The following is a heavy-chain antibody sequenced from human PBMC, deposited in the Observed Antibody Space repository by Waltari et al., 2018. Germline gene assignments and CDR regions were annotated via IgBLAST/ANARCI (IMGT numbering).Heavy chain of an antibody. V-gene: IGHV4-39*01. D-gene: IGHD6-19*01. J-gene: IGHJ3*02. CDR2: IYCRGST. CDR1: VGSISSNSYY. Sequence: QLQLQESGPGLVKPSETLSLTCSVSVGSISSNSYYWGWIRQSPGKGLEWIGSIYCRGSTYYNPSLKSRVTIAVDTSKNQFSLKLRAVTVADTAIYYCARHGVIAVAGSDAFDIWGQGTRVTVSS. CDR3: ARHGVIAVAGSDAFDI.